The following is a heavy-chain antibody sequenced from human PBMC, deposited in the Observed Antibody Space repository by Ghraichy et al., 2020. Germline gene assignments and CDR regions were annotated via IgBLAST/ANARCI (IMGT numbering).Heavy chain of an antibody. CDR3: ARVRQDYYGSGSYYIGHYWYLDY. CDR2: INHSGST. CDR1: GGSFSDYY. V-gene: IGHV4-34*01. Sequence: SETLSLTCAVYGGSFSDYYWSWIRQPPGKGLEWIGEINHSGSTNYNPSLKSRVTISVDTSKNQFSLKVSSVTAADTAVYYCARVRQDYYGSGSYYIGHYWYLDYWGQGTLVTVSS. D-gene: IGHD3-10*01. J-gene: IGHJ4*02.